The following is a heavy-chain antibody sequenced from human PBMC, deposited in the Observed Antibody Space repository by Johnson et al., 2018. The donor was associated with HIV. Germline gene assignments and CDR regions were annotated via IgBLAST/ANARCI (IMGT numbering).Heavy chain of an antibody. Sequence: VQLVESGGGVVRPGGSLRLSCAASGFTFDDYGMSWVRQVPGTGLEWVSGTNWNGGSTGYADSVKGRFTISSDNAKNSLYLQMNSLRAEDTAFYYCARDKYGVPSGTFDIWGQGTMVTVSS. CDR2: TNWNGGST. CDR3: ARDKYGVPSGTFDI. D-gene: IGHD4-17*01. V-gene: IGHV3-20*04. J-gene: IGHJ3*02. CDR1: GFTFDDYG.